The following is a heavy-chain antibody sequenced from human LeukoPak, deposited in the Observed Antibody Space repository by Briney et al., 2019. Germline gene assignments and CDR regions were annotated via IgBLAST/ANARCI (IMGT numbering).Heavy chain of an antibody. CDR2: INHSGST. D-gene: IGHD2-2*01. J-gene: IGHJ5*02. CDR3: ARGLVVPAAHNWFDP. CDR1: GGSFSGYY. Sequence: SETLSLTCAVYGGSFSGYYWSWIRQPPGKGLEWIGEINHSGSTNYNPSLKSRVTISVDTSKNQFSLKLSPVTAADTAVYYCARGLVVPAAHNWFDPWGQGTLVTVSS. V-gene: IGHV4-34*01.